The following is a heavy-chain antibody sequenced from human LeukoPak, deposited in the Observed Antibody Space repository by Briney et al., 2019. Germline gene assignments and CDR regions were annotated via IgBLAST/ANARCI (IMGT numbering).Heavy chain of an antibody. D-gene: IGHD3-10*01. CDR2: IWYDGSNK. CDR1: GFIFSSYE. J-gene: IGHJ4*02. CDR3: ARDPMVRGTRYYFDY. V-gene: IGHV3-33*08. Sequence: GGSLRLSCAASGFIFSSYETNWVRQAPGKGLEWVAVIWYDGSNKYYVDSVKGRFTISRDNSKNTLYLQMNSLRAEDTAVYYCARDPMVRGTRYYFDYWGQGTLVTVSS.